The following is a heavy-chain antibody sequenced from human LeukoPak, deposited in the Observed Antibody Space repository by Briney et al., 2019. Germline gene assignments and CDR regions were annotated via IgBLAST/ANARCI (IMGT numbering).Heavy chain of an antibody. Sequence: PSETLSLTCAVYGGSFRGYYWSWIRQPPGKGLEWVGAINHSGSTNYNPSLKSRVTISVDTSKNQFALKLSSVTAADTAVYYCARGQGYCSGGSCYILRWGQGTLVTVSS. CDR1: GGSFRGYY. CDR2: INHSGST. J-gene: IGHJ4*02. CDR3: ARGQGYCSGGSCYILR. D-gene: IGHD2-15*01. V-gene: IGHV4-34*01.